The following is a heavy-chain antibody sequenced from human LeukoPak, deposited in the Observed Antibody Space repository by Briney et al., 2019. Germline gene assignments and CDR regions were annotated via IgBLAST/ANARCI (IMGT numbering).Heavy chain of an antibody. D-gene: IGHD1-26*01. CDR2: IWYDGSNK. CDR1: GFTFSSYG. CDR3: ARGALPWEFPGGDAFDI. J-gene: IGHJ3*02. Sequence: GGSLRLSCAASGFTFSSYGMPWVRQAPGKGLEWVALIWYDGSNKYYADSVKGRFTISRDNSKNTLYLQMNSLRAEDTAVYYCARGALPWEFPGGDAFDIWGQGTMVTVSS. V-gene: IGHV3-33*01.